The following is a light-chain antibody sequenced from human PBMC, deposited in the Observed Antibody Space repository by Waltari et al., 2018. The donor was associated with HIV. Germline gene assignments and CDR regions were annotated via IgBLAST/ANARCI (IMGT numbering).Light chain of an antibody. CDR1: NLSNNY. V-gene: IGLV3-1*01. J-gene: IGLJ2*01. Sequence: SYDLTQAPSLSVSPGQAAKILCSGFNLSNNYGSWYQQKPGQAPLLLIFQDRKRPSGIPERFSGSSSGNTATLTISGTQSVDEADYFCQAWGNNTVVFGGGTKLTVL. CDR2: QDR. CDR3: QAWGNNTVV.